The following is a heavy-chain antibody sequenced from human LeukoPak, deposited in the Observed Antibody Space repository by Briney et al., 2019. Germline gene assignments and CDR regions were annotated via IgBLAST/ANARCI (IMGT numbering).Heavy chain of an antibody. CDR3: AREVQFLKYMDV. V-gene: IGHV4-38-2*02. CDR2: IYHSGTT. D-gene: IGHD3-3*01. J-gene: IGHJ6*03. CDR1: AYSISSGYY. Sequence: PSETLSLTCTVSAYSISSGYYWGWIRQPPGKGLEWIGTIYHSGTTYYNPSPKSRVTISVDTSKNQFSLKLSSVTAADTAVYYCAREVQFLKYMDVWGKGTTVTVSS.